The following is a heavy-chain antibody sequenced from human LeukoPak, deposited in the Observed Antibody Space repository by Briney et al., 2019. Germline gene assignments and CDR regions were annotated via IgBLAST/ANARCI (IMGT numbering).Heavy chain of an antibody. V-gene: IGHV3-9*01. CDR3: AKDRSYGSGSYYNELDY. CDR2: ISWNSGSI. D-gene: IGHD3-10*01. CDR1: GFTFDDYA. Sequence: GGSLRLSCAASGFTFDDYAMHWVRQAPGKGLEWVSGISWNSGSIGYADSVKGRFTISRDNAKNSLYLQMNSLRAKDTALYYCAKDRSYGSGSYYNELDYWGQGTLVTVSS. J-gene: IGHJ4*02.